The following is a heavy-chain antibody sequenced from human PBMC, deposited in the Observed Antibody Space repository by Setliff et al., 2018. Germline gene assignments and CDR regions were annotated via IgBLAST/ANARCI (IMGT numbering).Heavy chain of an antibody. D-gene: IGHD3-22*01. CDR1: GYTFTSHY. Sequence: ASVKVSCKASGYTFTSHYMHWVRQAPGLGLEWMGTINPSSGRTSYAQKFQGRVTMTRDTSTSTVYMDMSSLRSEDTAAYYCARDVFPYHYEGAFDIWGQGTMVTVS. V-gene: IGHV1-46*01. CDR2: INPSSGRT. CDR3: ARDVFPYHYEGAFDI. J-gene: IGHJ3*02.